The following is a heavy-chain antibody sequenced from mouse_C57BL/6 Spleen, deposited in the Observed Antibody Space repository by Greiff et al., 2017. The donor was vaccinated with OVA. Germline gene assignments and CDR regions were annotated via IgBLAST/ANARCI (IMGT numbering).Heavy chain of an antibody. J-gene: IGHJ2*01. CDR1: GYTFTDYY. CDR3: AREFGYGPGYYFDY. Sequence: VQLQQSGPELVKPGASVKISCKASGYTFTDYYMNWVKQSHGKSLEWIGDINPNNGGTSYNQKFKGKATLTVDKSSSTAYMELRSLTSEDSAVYYGAREFGYGPGYYFDYWGQGTTLTVSS. V-gene: IGHV1-26*01. D-gene: IGHD2-10*02. CDR2: INPNNGGT.